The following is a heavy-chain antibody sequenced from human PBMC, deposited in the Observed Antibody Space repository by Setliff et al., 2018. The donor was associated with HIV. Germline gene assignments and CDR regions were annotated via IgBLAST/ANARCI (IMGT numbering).Heavy chain of an antibody. D-gene: IGHD3-9*01. CDR2: ICSSANT. CDR3: ARQTWEYYDTLTGYYRSPKNFDS. CDR1: SDSISSGDYC. V-gene: IGHV4-61*02. Sequence: SETLSLTCTVSSDSISSGDYCWNWIRQPAGKGLEWIGRICSSANTDYNPSLKSRVTISLYTSDNQFSLRLSSVTAADTAIYYCARQTWEYYDTLTGYYRSPKNFDSWGQGTLVTVSS. J-gene: IGHJ4*02.